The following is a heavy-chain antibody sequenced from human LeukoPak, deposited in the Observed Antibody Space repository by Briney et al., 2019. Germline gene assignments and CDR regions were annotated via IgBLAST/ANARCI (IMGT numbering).Heavy chain of an antibody. D-gene: IGHD2-2*02. Sequence: SETLSLTCAVYGGSSSGYYWSWIRQPPGKGLEWIGEINHSGSTNYNPSLKSRVTISVDTSKNQFSLKLSSVTAADTAVYYCAREGSSTSCYKYWGQGTLVTVSS. J-gene: IGHJ4*02. CDR3: AREGSSTSCYKY. V-gene: IGHV4-34*01. CDR1: GGSSSGYY. CDR2: INHSGST.